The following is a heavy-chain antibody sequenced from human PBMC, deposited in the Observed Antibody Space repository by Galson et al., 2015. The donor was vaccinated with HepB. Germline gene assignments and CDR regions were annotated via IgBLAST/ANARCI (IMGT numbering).Heavy chain of an antibody. CDR1: GFTFSSYA. CDR2: ISGSGGST. CDR3: AKGGDIVVVPAAIVRHIGNWFDP. Sequence: SLRLSCAASGFTFSSYAMSWVRQAPGKGLEWVSAISGSGGSTYYADSVKGRFTISRDNSKNTLYLQMNSLRAEDTAVYYCAKGGDIVVVPAAIVRHIGNWFDPWGQGTLVTVSS. J-gene: IGHJ5*02. V-gene: IGHV3-23*01. D-gene: IGHD2-2*01.